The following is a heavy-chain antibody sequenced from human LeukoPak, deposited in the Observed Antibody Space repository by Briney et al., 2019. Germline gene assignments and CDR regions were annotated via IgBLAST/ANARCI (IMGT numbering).Heavy chain of an antibody. CDR3: ARDLGGSQDY. D-gene: IGHD3-16*01. CDR1: GFTLSSYW. CDR2: TNPDGRST. J-gene: IGHJ4*02. V-gene: IGHV3-74*01. Sequence: GGSLRLSCADSGFTLSSYWVHWVRQAPGKGLVWVSRTNPDGRSTSYADSVKGRFTISRENAKNTLYLQMNSLRVEDTAVYYCARDLGGSQDYWGQGTLVTVSS.